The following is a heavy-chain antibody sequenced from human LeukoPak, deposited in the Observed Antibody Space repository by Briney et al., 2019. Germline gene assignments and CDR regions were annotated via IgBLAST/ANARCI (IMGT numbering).Heavy chain of an antibody. CDR3: ARVGFALIYFDY. CDR2: INHSGST. V-gene: IGHV4-39*07. CDR1: GGSISSSSYY. D-gene: IGHD2-15*01. J-gene: IGHJ4*02. Sequence: PSETLSLTCTVSGGSISSSSYYWSWVRQPPGKGLEWIGEINHSGSTNYNPSLKSRVTISVDTSKNQFSLKLSSVTAADTAVYYCARVGFALIYFDYWGQGTLVTVSS.